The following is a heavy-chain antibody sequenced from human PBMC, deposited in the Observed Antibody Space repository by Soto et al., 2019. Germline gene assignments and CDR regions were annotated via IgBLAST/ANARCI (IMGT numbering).Heavy chain of an antibody. CDR1: GYTVTSYA. D-gene: IGHD6-6*01. J-gene: IGHJ6*02. V-gene: IGHV1-3*01. CDR2: INAGNGNT. Sequence: ASVKVSCKASGYTVTSYAMHWVRQAPGQRLEWMGWINAGNGNTKYSQKFQGRVTITRDTSASTAYMELSSLRSEDTAVYYCARAGIAARYYYYYGMDVWGQGTTVTVSS. CDR3: ARAGIAARYYYYYGMDV.